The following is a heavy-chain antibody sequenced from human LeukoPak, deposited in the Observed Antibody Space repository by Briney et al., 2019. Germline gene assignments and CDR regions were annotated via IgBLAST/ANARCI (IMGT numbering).Heavy chain of an antibody. V-gene: IGHV1-18*01. CDR1: GYTFTSYG. Sequence: ASVKVSCKASGYTFTSYGISWVRQAPGQGLEWMGWISAYNGNTNYAQKLQGRVTMTTDTSTSTAYMELRSLRSDDTAVYYCAREDCSSTSCKENPNYYYYGMDVWGQGTTVTVSS. CDR2: ISAYNGNT. CDR3: AREDCSSTSCKENPNYYYYGMDV. D-gene: IGHD2-2*01. J-gene: IGHJ6*02.